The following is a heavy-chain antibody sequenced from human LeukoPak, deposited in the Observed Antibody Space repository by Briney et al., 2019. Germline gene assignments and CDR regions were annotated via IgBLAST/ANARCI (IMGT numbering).Heavy chain of an antibody. D-gene: IGHD6-13*01. CDR1: GFTFSDYY. J-gene: IGHJ4*02. V-gene: IGHV3-11*04. CDR2: ISSSGSTI. CDR3: ARQEAAAGPLAPYFFGY. Sequence: GGSLRLSCAASGFTFSDYYMSWIRQAPGKGLEWVSYISSSGSTIYYADSVKGRFTISRDNAKNPLYLQMNSLRAEDTAVYYCARQEAAAGPLAPYFFGYWGQGTLVTVSS.